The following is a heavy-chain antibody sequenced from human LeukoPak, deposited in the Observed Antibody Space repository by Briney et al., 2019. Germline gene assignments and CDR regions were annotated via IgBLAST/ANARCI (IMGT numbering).Heavy chain of an antibody. CDR1: GYTFTIYY. CDR3: ARRDYDFWSGYYIPRGFNP. Sequence: ASVTVSCTASGYTFTIYYMHWVRQAPGQGLEWMGIINPSGGSTSYAQKFQGRVTMTRDTSTSTVYMELSSLRSEDTAVYYCARRDYDFWSGYYIPRGFNPWGQGTLVTVSS. CDR2: INPSGGST. V-gene: IGHV1-46*01. J-gene: IGHJ5*02. D-gene: IGHD3-3*01.